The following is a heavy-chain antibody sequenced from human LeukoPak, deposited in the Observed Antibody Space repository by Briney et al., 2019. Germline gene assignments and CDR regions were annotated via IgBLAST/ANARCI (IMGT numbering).Heavy chain of an antibody. CDR3: ARARDGYNNSPFDY. D-gene: IGHD5-24*01. J-gene: IGHJ4*02. CDR2: ISSSSSYI. CDR1: GFIFSSYS. Sequence: PGGSLRLSCAASGFIFSSYSMNWVRQAPGKGLEWVSYISSSSSYIYYADSVKGRFTISRDNAKNSMYLKINSLRAEDTAVYYCARARDGYNNSPFDYWGQGTLVTVSS. V-gene: IGHV3-21*01.